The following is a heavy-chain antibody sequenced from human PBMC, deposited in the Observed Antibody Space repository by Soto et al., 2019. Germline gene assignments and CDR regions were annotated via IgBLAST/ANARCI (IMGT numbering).Heavy chain of an antibody. D-gene: IGHD3-10*01. Sequence: SVKVSCKASGGTFSSYAISWVRQAPGQGLEWMGGIIPIFGKANYAQKFQGRVTMTTDTSASTAYMELRSLRSDDTAVYYCARDSSSAYYYGMDVWGQGTTVTVSS. CDR2: IIPIFGKA. J-gene: IGHJ6*02. CDR3: ARDSSSAYYYGMDV. V-gene: IGHV1-69*05. CDR1: GGTFSSYA.